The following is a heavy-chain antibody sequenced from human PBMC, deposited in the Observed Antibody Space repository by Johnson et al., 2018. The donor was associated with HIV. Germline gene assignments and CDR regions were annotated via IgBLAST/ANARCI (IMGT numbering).Heavy chain of an antibody. CDR3: ARVVKFNWSFAAFDI. D-gene: IGHD1-26*01. J-gene: IGHJ3*02. CDR2: ISWNGGSA. CDR1: GFTFDDYD. Sequence: VQLVESGGGVVWPGGSLRLSCAASGFTFDDYDMSWVRQAPRKGLEWVSGISWNGGSADYADSVKGRFTTSRDNAKNSLYLQMSSLRAEDTAFYYCARVVKFNWSFAAFDIWGQGTMVTVPS. V-gene: IGHV3-20*04.